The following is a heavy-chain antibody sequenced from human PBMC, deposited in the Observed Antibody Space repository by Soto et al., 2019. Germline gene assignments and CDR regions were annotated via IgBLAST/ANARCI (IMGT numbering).Heavy chain of an antibody. V-gene: IGHV1-69*13. J-gene: IGHJ3*02. CDR2: IIPIFGTA. CDR3: AREVGYTYRYSNSRHEDAFDI. CDR1: GGTFSSYA. D-gene: IGHD5-18*01. Sequence: GASVKVSCKASGGTFSSYAISWVRQAPGQGLEWMGGIIPIFGTANYAQKFQGRVTITADESTSTAYMELSSLRSEDTAVYYCAREVGYTYRYSNSRHEDAFDIWGQGTMVTV.